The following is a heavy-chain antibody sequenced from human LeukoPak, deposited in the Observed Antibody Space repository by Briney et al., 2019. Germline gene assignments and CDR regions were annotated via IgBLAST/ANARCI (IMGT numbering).Heavy chain of an antibody. J-gene: IGHJ6*04. Sequence: HPGGSLRLSCAASGFTFSSYGMHWVRQAPGKGLEWVSYISSSGSTIYYADSVKGRFTISRDNAKNSPYLQMNSLRAEDTAVYYCAELGITMIGGVWGKGTTVTISS. D-gene: IGHD3-10*02. V-gene: IGHV3-48*04. CDR2: ISSSGSTI. CDR1: GFTFSSYG. CDR3: AELGITMIGGV.